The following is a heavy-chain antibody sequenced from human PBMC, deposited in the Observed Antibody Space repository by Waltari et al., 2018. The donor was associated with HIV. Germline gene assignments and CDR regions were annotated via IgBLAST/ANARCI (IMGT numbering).Heavy chain of an antibody. CDR2: INPNSGGT. CDR1: VYTFIGYY. J-gene: IGHJ6*02. Sequence: QVQLVQSGAELKKPGASVNIACKASVYTFIGYYLHWVVQAPGQGLEWMGRINPNSGGTNYAQQFQGRVTMTRDTSISTAYMELSRLRSDDTAVYYCAREGARMTTMIYYYYGMDVWGQGTTVTVSS. CDR3: AREGARMTTMIYYYYGMDV. D-gene: IGHD4-4*01. V-gene: IGHV1-2*06.